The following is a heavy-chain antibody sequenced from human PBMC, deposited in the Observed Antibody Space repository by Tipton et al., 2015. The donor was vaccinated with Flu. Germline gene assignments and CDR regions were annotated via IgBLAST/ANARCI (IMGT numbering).Heavy chain of an antibody. CDR3: ARGYCSGGSCSYWYFDL. J-gene: IGHJ2*01. CDR2: IYTSGST. Sequence: LRLSCNVSGDSISTGSHYWNWIRQPAGKGLEWIGRIYTSGSTTYNPSLKSRVTISIDTSKNQFSLKLSSVTAADTAVYYCARGYCSGGSCSYWYFDLWGRGTLVTVSS. D-gene: IGHD2-15*01. V-gene: IGHV4-61*02. CDR1: GDSISTGSHY.